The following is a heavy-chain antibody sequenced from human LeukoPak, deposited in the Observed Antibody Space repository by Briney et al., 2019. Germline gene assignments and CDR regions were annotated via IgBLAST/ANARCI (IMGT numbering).Heavy chain of an antibody. CDR2: IRNKTKNYAA. J-gene: IGHJ4*02. CDR1: GFTFSDSA. V-gene: IGHV3-73*01. CDR3: WGGTYPFDY. Sequence: GGSLRLSCAASGFTFSDSAMHWVRQASGKGLEWVGRIRNKTKNYAAAYGASVKGRFTISRDDSKNTAYLHMNSLKTEDTAVYYCWGGTYPFDYWGQGTLVTVSS. D-gene: IGHD1-14*01.